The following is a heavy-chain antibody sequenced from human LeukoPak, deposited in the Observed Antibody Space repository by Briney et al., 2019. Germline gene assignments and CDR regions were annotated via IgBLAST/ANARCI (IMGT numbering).Heavy chain of an antibody. CDR2: IIPILGIA. CDR3: ARGLLHYDFWSGYYY. D-gene: IGHD3-3*01. Sequence: PVASVKVSCKASGGTFSSYAISWVRQAPGQGLEWMGRIIPILGIANYAQKFQGRVTITTDESTSTAYMELSSLRSEDTAVYYCARGLLHYDFWSGYYYWGQGTLVTVSS. J-gene: IGHJ4*02. V-gene: IGHV1-69*04. CDR1: GGTFSSYA.